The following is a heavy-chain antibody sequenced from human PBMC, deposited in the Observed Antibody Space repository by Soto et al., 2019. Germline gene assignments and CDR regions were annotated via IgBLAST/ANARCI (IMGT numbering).Heavy chain of an antibody. CDR3: ACDHPQGDGHKNPWGY. CDR2: IIPIFGTA. J-gene: IGHJ4*02. D-gene: IGHD7-27*01. V-gene: IGHV1-69*12. Sequence: QVQLVQSGAEVKKPGSSVKVSCKASGGTFSSYAISWVRQAPGQGLEWMGGIIPIFGTANYAQKFQGGVMIAENQSPRTAYMGLSGQKSEDAAVHYCACDHPQGDGHKNPWGYWGPRTMGPVST. CDR1: GGTFSSYA.